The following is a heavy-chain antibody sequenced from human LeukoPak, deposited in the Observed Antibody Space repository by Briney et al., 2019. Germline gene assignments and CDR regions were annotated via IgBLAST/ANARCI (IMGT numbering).Heavy chain of an antibody. CDR2: SRNKASSYTT. CDR1: GFKFSDHY. D-gene: IGHD4-17*01. Sequence: GGSLRLSCAASGFKFSDHYIDWVRQAPGKGLEWVGRSRNKASSYTTEYAASVEGRFTISRDVSESSLYLQMNSLRAEDTAVYYCARVRNLRGDYWGQGTLVTVSS. V-gene: IGHV3-72*01. CDR3: ARVRNLRGDY. J-gene: IGHJ4*02.